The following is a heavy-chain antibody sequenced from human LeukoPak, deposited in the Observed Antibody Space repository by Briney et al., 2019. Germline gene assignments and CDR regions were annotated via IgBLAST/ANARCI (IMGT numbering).Heavy chain of an antibody. CDR3: ARLPLRPYYYDSSGYAFDI. CDR2: INPNSGGT. V-gene: IGHV1-2*02. CDR1: GYTFTGYY. D-gene: IGHD3-22*01. Sequence: ASVKVSCKASGYTFTGYYMHWVRQAPGQGLEWMGWINPNSGGTNYAQKFQGRVTMTRDTSIGTAYMELSRLRSDDTAVYYCARLPLRPYYYDSSGYAFDIWGQGAMVTVSS. J-gene: IGHJ3*02.